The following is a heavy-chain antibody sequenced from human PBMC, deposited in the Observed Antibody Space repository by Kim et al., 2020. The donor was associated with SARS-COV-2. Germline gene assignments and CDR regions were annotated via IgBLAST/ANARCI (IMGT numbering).Heavy chain of an antibody. CDR1: GFRFSNYW. V-gene: IGHV3-74*01. CDR3: TVVGTGTPY. CDR2: VTSDGTYT. J-gene: IGHJ1*01. Sequence: GGSLRLSCAASGFRFSNYWMHWVRQVPGKGLVWVSHVTSDGTYTSYADSVKGRFTISRDNAKNTVYLQMNSLRVDDTAVYYCTVVGTGTPYWGQGNLVSVFS. D-gene: IGHD3-10*01.